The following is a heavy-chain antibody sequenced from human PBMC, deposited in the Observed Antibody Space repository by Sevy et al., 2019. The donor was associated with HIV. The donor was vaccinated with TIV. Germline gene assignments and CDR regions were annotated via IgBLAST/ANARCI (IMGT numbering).Heavy chain of an antibody. Sequence: SETLSLTCTVSGGTISSSSYRCGWIRQPPGKGLEWVGSIYHTGAADDNPSLKRRFTMSVDTSKNQFSLQVGSVTAADTAVYYCARWYGNNFDYWGQGALVTVSS. D-gene: IGHD3-10*01. CDR3: ARWYGNNFDY. CDR2: IYHTGAA. CDR1: GGTISSSSYR. J-gene: IGHJ4*02. V-gene: IGHV4-39*01.